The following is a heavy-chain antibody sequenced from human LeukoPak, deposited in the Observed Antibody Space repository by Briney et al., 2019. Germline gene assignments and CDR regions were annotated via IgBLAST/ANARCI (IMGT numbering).Heavy chain of an antibody. V-gene: IGHV3-23*01. CDR1: GFTFSDAW. J-gene: IGHJ4*02. CDR2: ISGSGGST. D-gene: IGHD3-22*01. Sequence: GSLRLSCAASGFTFSDAWMSWVRQAPGKGLEWVSAISGSGGSTYYADSVKGRFTISRDNSKNTLYLQMNSLRAEDTAVYYCAKVFSPSLLVVVITTAPLIDYWGQGTLVTVSS. CDR3: AKVFSPSLLVVVITTAPLIDY.